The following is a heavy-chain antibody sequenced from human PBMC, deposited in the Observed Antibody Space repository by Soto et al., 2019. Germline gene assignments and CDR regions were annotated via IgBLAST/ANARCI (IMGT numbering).Heavy chain of an antibody. CDR2: INAGNGNT. J-gene: IGHJ4*02. Sequence: ASVKVSCKASGYTFTSYAMHCVRQAPEQRLEWMGWINAGNGNTKYSQKFQGRVTITRDTSASTAYMELSSLRSEDTAVYYCARAGVRTYYYDSSGSEAPDYWGQGTLVTVSS. V-gene: IGHV1-3*01. CDR3: ARAGVRTYYYDSSGSEAPDY. D-gene: IGHD3-22*01. CDR1: GYTFTSYA.